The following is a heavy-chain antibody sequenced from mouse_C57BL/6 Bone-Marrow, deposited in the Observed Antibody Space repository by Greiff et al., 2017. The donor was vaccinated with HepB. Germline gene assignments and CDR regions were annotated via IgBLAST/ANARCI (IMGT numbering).Heavy chain of an antibody. CDR2: IYWDDDK. CDR1: GFSLRTAGMG. Sequence: QVTLKESGPWLLQSSPPLRLPCSFPGFSLRTAGMGVGWVRQPSGKGLEWLAHIYWDDDKRYNPSLKSPLTISKDTSRNQVFLKITSVDTADTATYYCDRRVRDYAMGYSGQVTPATVSS. J-gene: IGHJ4*01. CDR3: DRRVRDYAMGY. V-gene: IGHV8-12*01.